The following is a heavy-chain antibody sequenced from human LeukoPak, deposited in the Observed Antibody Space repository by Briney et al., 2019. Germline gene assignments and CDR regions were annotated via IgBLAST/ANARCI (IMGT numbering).Heavy chain of an antibody. D-gene: IGHD2-8*02. CDR3: AVSRLSWSSNMDV. CDR1: GFAFSNYW. V-gene: IGHV3-74*03. CDR2: INIDASKT. Sequence: GGSLRLSCAASGFAFSNYWMHWVRQRPGKGLAWVSRINIDASKTAYADSAKGRLTISTDNPKNTLYLQMSSLTGEDTAVSYFAVSRLSWSSNMDVWGKGTTVTVSS. J-gene: IGHJ6*03.